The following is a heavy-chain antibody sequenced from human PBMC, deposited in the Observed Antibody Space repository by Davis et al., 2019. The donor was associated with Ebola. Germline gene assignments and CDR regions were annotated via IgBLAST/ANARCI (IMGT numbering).Heavy chain of an antibody. Sequence: GGSLRLSCAASGLSFSDHTMHWVRQAAGKGLEWVAFITYDASNTYYADSVKGRFTISRDNSKNTLYLQMNSLRAEDTAVYYCAKDRLRATSPFDYWGQGTLVTVSS. CDR2: ITYDASNT. CDR3: AKDRLRATSPFDY. V-gene: IGHV3-30-3*01. D-gene: IGHD5-12*01. CDR1: GLSFSDHT. J-gene: IGHJ4*02.